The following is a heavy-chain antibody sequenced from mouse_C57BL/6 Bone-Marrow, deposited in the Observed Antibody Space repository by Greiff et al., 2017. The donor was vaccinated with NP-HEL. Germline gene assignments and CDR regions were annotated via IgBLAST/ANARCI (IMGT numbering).Heavy chain of an antibody. V-gene: IGHV5-17*01. CDR2: ISSGSSTI. D-gene: IGHD1-1*01. CDR1: GFTFSDYG. CDR3: ANGSSGYCEV. J-gene: IGHJ1*03. Sequence: EVQLVESGGGLVKPGGSLKLSCAASGFTFSDYGMHWVRQAPEKGLEWVAYISSGSSTIYYADTVKGRFTISSDNAKNTLFLQMTSLRSEDTARYYCANGSSGYCEVWGTGTTVTVSS.